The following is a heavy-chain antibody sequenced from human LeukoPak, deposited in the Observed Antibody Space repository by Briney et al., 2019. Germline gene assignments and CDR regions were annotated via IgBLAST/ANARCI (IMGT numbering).Heavy chain of an antibody. J-gene: IGHJ4*02. CDR3: AKAGGYCSSTSCYLFD. CDR2: IRPNGGST. Sequence: GSLRLSCSASGFTFNSYAMSWVRPAPGKGLELVSSIRPNGGSTYYADSVKGRFTISRDNSKNTLHLQMNSLRAEDTAVYYCAKAGGYCSSTSCYLFDWGQGTLVTVSS. D-gene: IGHD2-2*01. CDR1: GFTFNSYA. V-gene: IGHV3-23*01.